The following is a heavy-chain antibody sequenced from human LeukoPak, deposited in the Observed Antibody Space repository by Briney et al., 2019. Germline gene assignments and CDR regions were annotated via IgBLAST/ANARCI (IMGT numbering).Heavy chain of an antibody. CDR2: IYSSGST. CDR1: GFIVSDNY. CDR3: ARGPAWDY. D-gene: IGHD2-15*01. J-gene: IGHJ4*02. Sequence: GGSLRLSCAASGFIVSDNYMTRVRQAPGKGLEWVSVIYSSGSTYYADSVKGRFTISRDNSKNTVYLQMNSLRAEDTAVYFCARGPAWDYWGQGTLATVSS. V-gene: IGHV3-53*01.